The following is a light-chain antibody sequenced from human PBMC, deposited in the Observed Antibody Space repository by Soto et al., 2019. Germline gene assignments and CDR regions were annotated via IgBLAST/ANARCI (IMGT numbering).Light chain of an antibody. CDR1: QSIGSN. V-gene: IGKV3-15*01. J-gene: IGKJ1*01. Sequence: EIVMSHSRPRLCLSXSEHATLACRASQSIGSNLAWYQHKPGQAPRLLIYGASTRATGIPVRFSGSGSGTEFTLTISSLQSEDFAVYYCQQYSNWPSFGQGTKVDIK. CDR3: QQYSNWPS. CDR2: GAS.